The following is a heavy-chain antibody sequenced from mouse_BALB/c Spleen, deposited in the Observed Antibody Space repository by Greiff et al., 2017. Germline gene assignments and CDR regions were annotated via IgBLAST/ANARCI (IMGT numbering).Heavy chain of an antibody. D-gene: IGHD2-10*01. CDR2: ISTYYGDA. V-gene: IGHV1S137*01. Sequence: QVQLKESGAELVRPGVSVKISCKGSGYTFTDYAMHWVKQSHAKSLEWIGVISTYYGDASYNQKFKGKATMTVDKSSSTAYMELARLTSEDSAIYYCAREGAYYGNYWFAYWGQGTLVTVSA. CDR1: GYTFTDYA. CDR3: AREGAYYGNYWFAY. J-gene: IGHJ3*01.